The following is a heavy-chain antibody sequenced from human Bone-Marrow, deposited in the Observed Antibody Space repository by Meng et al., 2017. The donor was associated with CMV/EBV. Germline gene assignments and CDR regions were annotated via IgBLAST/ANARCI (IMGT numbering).Heavy chain of an antibody. J-gene: IGHJ5*02. CDR2: INWNGGST. Sequence: GGSLRLSCAASGFSFSSYGMSWVRQAPGKGLEWVSGINWNGGSTGYADSVKGRFTISRDNAKNSLYLQMNSLRAEDTALYYCARGTYYYDSSGLNWFDPWGQGTLVTVSS. V-gene: IGHV3-20*04. CDR1: GFSFSSYG. CDR3: ARGTYYYDSSGLNWFDP. D-gene: IGHD3-22*01.